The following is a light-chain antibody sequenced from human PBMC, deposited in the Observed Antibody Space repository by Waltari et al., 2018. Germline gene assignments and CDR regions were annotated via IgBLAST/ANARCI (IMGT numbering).Light chain of an antibody. J-gene: IGKJ4*01. V-gene: IGKV1-33*01. CDR3: QQYDNLPLT. Sequence: DIQMTQSPSSLSASVGDRVTITCQATQDISKSLSWFQQKPVKAPRLLIYDASNLETGVPSRFSGGGSGTDFSFSISNLQPEDFATYYCQQYDNLPLTFGGGTKVEIK. CDR1: QDISKS. CDR2: DAS.